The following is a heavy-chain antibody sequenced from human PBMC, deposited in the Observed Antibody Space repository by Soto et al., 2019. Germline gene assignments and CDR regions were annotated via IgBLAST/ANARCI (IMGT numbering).Heavy chain of an antibody. V-gene: IGHV3-30*03. CDR3: AQGGSYDFWSGYPFDY. D-gene: IGHD3-3*01. J-gene: IGHJ4*02. CDR1: GFTFSSYG. Sequence: GGSLRLSCAASGFTFSSYGMHWVRQAPGKGLEWVAVISYDGSNKYYADSVKGRFTISRDNSKNTLYLQMNSLRAEDTAVYYCAQGGSYDFWSGYPFDYCGQGTLVTVSS. CDR2: ISYDGSNK.